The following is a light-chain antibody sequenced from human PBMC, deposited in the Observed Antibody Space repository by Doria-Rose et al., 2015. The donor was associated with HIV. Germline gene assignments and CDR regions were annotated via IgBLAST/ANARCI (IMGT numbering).Light chain of an antibody. J-gene: IGKJ3*01. CDR1: QSVSSN. CDR2: DAS. V-gene: IGKV3-11*01. Sequence: TLSLSPGERATLSCRASQSVSSNLAWYQQKPGQAPRLLIYDASNRATGIPARFSGSGSGTDFTLTISSLEPEDFAVYFCQQRSNWPPIFTFGPGTKVDIK. CDR3: QQRSNWPPIFT.